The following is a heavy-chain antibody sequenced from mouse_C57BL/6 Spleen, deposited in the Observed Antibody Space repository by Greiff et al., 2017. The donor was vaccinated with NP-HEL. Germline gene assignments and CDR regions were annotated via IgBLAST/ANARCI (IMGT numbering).Heavy chain of an antibody. CDR1: GYTFTSYW. D-gene: IGHD2-1*01. Sequence: QVQLQQPGAELARPGTSVKLSCKASGYTFTSYWMHWVKQRPGQGLEWIGVIDPSDSYTNYNQKFKGKATLTVDTSSSTAYMQLSSLTSEDSAVYYCARNGNYRYFDYWGQGTTLTVSS. CDR2: IDPSDSYT. CDR3: ARNGNYRYFDY. J-gene: IGHJ2*01. V-gene: IGHV1-59*01.